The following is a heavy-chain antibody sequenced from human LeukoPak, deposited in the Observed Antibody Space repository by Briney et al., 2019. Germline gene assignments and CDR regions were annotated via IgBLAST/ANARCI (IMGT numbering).Heavy chain of an antibody. J-gene: IGHJ4*02. Sequence: SETLSLTCTVSGGSISSGGYSWSWIRQPPGKGLEWIGYIYHSGSTYYNPSLKSRVTISVDRSKNQFSLKLSSVTAADTAVYYCARAPSSGYLDYWGQGTLVTVSS. CDR1: GGSISSGGYS. V-gene: IGHV4-30-2*01. CDR3: ARAPSSGYLDY. D-gene: IGHD3-22*01. CDR2: IYHSGST.